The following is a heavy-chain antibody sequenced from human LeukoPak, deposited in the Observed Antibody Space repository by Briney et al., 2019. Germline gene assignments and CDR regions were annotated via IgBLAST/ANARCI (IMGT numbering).Heavy chain of an antibody. CDR2: INHSGST. D-gene: IGHD2-2*01. V-gene: IGHV4-34*01. CDR1: GGSFSGYY. J-gene: IGHJ4*02. CDR3: ARGRTVVVPAAPFDY. Sequence: PSETLSLTCAVYGGSFSGYYWSWIRQPPGKGLEWIGEINHSGSTNYNPSLKSRGTISVDTYKNQFSLKLSSVTAADTAVYYCARGRTVVVPAAPFDYWGQGTLVTVSS.